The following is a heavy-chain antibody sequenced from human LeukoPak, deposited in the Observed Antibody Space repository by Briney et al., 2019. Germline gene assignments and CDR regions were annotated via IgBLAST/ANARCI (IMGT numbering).Heavy chain of an antibody. CDR3: ARDASGSGSYYNFDY. CDR1: GFTVSSNY. CDR2: IYSGGST. V-gene: IGHV3-53*01. J-gene: IGHJ4*02. D-gene: IGHD3-10*01. Sequence: GGSLRLSCAASGFTVSSNYMSWVRQAPGKGLEWVSVIYSGGSTYYADSVKGRFTISRDNSKNTLYLQMNSLRAEDTAVYYCARDASGSGSYYNFDYWGPGTVVTVSS.